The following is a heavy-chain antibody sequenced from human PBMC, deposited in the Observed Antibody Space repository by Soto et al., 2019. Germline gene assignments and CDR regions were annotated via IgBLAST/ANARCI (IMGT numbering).Heavy chain of an antibody. J-gene: IGHJ1*01. CDR3: AIGSPYCRSSGCYRLRVAF. Sequence: SETLSLPYAVYGGSFSGCDWSWIRQSPGKGLKWIGEIKHRGSTNYNPSLKIRVTMSVDTSKNQFSLNLSSVTAADTAVYFCAIGSPYCRSSGCYRLRVAFWAQGTLDTGSS. CDR2: IKHRGST. V-gene: IGHV4-34*01. D-gene: IGHD2-2*02. CDR1: GGSFSGCD.